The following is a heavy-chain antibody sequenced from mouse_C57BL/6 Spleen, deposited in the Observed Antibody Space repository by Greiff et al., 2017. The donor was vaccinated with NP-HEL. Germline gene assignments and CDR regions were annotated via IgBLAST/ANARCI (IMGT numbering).Heavy chain of an antibody. Sequence: QVQLQQPGAELVRPGSSVKLSCKASGYTFTSYWMHWVKQRPIQGLEWIGNIDPSDSETHYNQKFKDKATLTVDKSSSTAYMQLSSLTSEDSAVYYCARSDYYGSTGFDYWGQGTTLTVSS. D-gene: IGHD1-1*01. CDR1: GYTFTSYW. V-gene: IGHV1-52*01. CDR3: ARSDYYGSTGFDY. CDR2: IDPSDSET. J-gene: IGHJ2*01.